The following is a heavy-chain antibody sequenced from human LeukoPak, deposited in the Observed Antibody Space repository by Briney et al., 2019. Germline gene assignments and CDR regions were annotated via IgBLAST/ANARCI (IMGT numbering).Heavy chain of an antibody. CDR2: IKQDGSEK. V-gene: IGHV3-7*03. D-gene: IGHD5-24*01. J-gene: IGHJ4*02. Sequence: GGSLRLSCAASGFTFSSYWMSWVRQAPGKGLEWVANIKQDGSEKYYVDSVKGRFTISRDNAKNSLYLQMNGLRAEDTAVYYCAKVMVEMATITRGYFDNWGQGTLVTVSS. CDR1: GFTFSSYW. CDR3: AKVMVEMATITRGYFDN.